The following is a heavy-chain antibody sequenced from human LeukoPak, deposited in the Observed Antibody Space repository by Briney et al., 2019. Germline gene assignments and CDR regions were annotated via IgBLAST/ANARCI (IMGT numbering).Heavy chain of an antibody. J-gene: IGHJ6*02. D-gene: IGHD3-3*01. CDR2: MNPNSGNT. CDR1: GGTFSSYA. Sequence: ASVKVSCKASGGTFSSYAISWVRQAPGQGLEWMGWMNPNSGNTGYAQKFQGRVTMTRNTSISTAYMELSSLRSEDTAVYYCARLSIFGAPLVGMDIWGQGTTVTVSS. CDR3: ARLSIFGAPLVGMDI. V-gene: IGHV1-8*02.